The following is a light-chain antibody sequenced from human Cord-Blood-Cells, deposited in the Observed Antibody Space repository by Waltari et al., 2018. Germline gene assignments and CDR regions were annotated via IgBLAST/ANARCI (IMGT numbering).Light chain of an antibody. CDR2: GAS. CDR1: QSVSSSY. J-gene: IGKJ4*01. CDR3: QQYGSSPLT. V-gene: IGKV3-20*01. Sequence: EIVLTQSPGTLSFSPGERALLSCRASQSVSSSYLAWYQQKPGQAPRLLIYGASIRATDMTERFSGSGSGTDFTLTFSRPEREDFAVYYWQQYGSSPLTFGGGTKVEIK.